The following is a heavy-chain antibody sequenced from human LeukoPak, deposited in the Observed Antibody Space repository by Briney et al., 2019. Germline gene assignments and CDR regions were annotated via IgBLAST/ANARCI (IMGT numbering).Heavy chain of an antibody. CDR2: ISSSGSAI. CDR1: GFTFSSYE. D-gene: IGHD2-21*01. Sequence: GGSLRLSCAASGFTFSSYEMNLVRQAPGKGLEWVSYISSSGSAIYYADSVKGRFTISRDNAKNSLYLQMNSLRAEDTAVYYCARLAGGYYYYMDVWGKGTTVTVSS. V-gene: IGHV3-48*03. J-gene: IGHJ6*03. CDR3: ARLAGGYYYYMDV.